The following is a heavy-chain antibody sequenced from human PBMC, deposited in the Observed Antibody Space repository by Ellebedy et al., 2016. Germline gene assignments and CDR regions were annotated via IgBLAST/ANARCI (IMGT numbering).Heavy chain of an antibody. Sequence: SETLSLXXSFSGNSVSSSNYYWGWIRQPPGKGLEWIGTIYYSGTTYYNPSLKSRVTMSVDTSKNQISLKLTSVTAADTAVYYCARDPGGHWYLDLWGRGTLVTVSS. CDR3: ARDPGGHWYLDL. D-gene: IGHD3-10*01. V-gene: IGHV4-39*07. J-gene: IGHJ2*01. CDR2: IYYSGTT. CDR1: GNSVSSSNYY.